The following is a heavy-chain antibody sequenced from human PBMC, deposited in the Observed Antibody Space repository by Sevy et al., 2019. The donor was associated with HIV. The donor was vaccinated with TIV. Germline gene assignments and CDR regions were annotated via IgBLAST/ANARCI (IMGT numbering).Heavy chain of an antibody. Sequence: ASVKVSCTASGYTFTDYYIHWVRQAPGQGLECMGIINPNGGGTNYAQSFQGRVTMTRKTSTSTVYMELSSLRSEDSAVYYCARVDSCGGDCYYFDYWGQGTLVTVSS. D-gene: IGHD2-21*02. CDR3: ARVDSCGGDCYYFDY. V-gene: IGHV1-46*01. CDR1: GYTFTDYY. J-gene: IGHJ4*02. CDR2: INPNGGGT.